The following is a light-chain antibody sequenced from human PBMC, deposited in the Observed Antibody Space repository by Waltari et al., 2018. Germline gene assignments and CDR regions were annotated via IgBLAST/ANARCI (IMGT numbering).Light chain of an antibody. CDR1: PSQTGSHP. CDR3: AAWDDSLNGVI. J-gene: IGLJ2*01. CDR2: SNF. Sequence: QSVLPQPPHASGTPGRRVTITCSARPSQTGSHPVTCYHHLPGTAPKLLIFSNFHRPSGVPDRISGSKSGTSASLAISGLQSEDEGVYYCAAWDDSLNGVIFGGGTKLTVL. V-gene: IGLV1-44*01.